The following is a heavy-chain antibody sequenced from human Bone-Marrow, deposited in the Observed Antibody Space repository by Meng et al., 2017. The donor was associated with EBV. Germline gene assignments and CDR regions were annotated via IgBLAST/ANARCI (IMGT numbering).Heavy chain of an antibody. Sequence: QVQLQQWGAGLLKPSXTLCLTSACYGGSFSGYYWSWIRQPPGKGLEWIGEINHSGSTNYNPSLKSRVTISVDTSKNQFSLKLSSVTAADTAVYYCARGLLNYDFWSGYSCWFDPGVQGTLVTVSS. D-gene: IGHD3-3*01. J-gene: IGHJ5*02. CDR1: GGSFSGYY. CDR3: ARGLLNYDFWSGYSCWFDP. V-gene: IGHV4-34*01. CDR2: INHSGST.